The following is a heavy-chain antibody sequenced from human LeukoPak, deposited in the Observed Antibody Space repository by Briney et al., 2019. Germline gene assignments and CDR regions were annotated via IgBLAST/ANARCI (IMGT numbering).Heavy chain of an antibody. CDR3: AKGHYYDSSGYLGFDY. D-gene: IGHD3-22*01. CDR1: GFTFSSYA. Sequence: GGSLRLSCAASGFTFSSYAMSWVRQAPGKGLESVSAISGSGGSTYYADSVKGRFTISRDNSKNTLYLRMNSLRAEDTAVYYCAKGHYYDSSGYLGFDYWGQGTLVTVSS. CDR2: ISGSGGST. V-gene: IGHV3-23*01. J-gene: IGHJ4*02.